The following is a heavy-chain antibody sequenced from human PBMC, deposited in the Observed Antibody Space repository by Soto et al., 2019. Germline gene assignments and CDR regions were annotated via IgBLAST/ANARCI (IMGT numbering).Heavy chain of an antibody. CDR3: AKDSNFRNWGAFDI. CDR1: GFTFDDYA. D-gene: IGHD7-27*01. Sequence: GGSLRLSCAASGFTFDDYAMHWVRQAPGKGLEWVSGISWNSGSIGYADSVKGRFTISRDNAKNSLYLQMNSLRAEDTALYYCAKDSNFRNWGAFDIWGQGTMVTVSS. J-gene: IGHJ3*02. CDR2: ISWNSGSI. V-gene: IGHV3-9*01.